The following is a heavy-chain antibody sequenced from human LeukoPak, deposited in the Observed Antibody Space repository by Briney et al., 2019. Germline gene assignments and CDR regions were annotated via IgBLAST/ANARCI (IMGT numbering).Heavy chain of an antibody. D-gene: IGHD3-10*01. V-gene: IGHV3-30*02. CDR3: AKDSITMARGGNYFDY. CDR1: GFTFSSYG. Sequence: GGSLRLSCAASGFTFSSYGMHWVRQAPGKGLEWVAFIRYDGSNKYYADSVKGRFTISRDNSKNTLYLQMNSLRAEDTAVYYCAKDSITMARGGNYFDYWGQGTLVTVSS. J-gene: IGHJ4*02. CDR2: IRYDGSNK.